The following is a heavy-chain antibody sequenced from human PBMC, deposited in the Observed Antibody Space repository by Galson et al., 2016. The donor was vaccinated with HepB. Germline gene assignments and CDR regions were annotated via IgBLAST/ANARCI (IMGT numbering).Heavy chain of an antibody. J-gene: IGHJ6*02. Sequence: SLRLSCAASGFDFSTLGFHWVRQAPGKGLEWVALISNDGSKEYYEDSVKGRFTIFRDNSKSTLYLQMNSLKFEDTAVYFCARDRTASGTYCMDVWGQGTAVIVSS. D-gene: IGHD2-21*02. CDR1: GFDFSTLG. CDR2: ISNDGSKE. V-gene: IGHV3-33*01. CDR3: ARDRTASGTYCMDV.